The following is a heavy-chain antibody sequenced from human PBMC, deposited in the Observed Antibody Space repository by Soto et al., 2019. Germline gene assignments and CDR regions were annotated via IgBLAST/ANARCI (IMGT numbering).Heavy chain of an antibody. CDR1: GFTFSSYG. CDR3: ARDQSIADYCGGDCGGQGGMDV. J-gene: IGHJ6*02. D-gene: IGHD2-21*02. V-gene: IGHV3-33*01. CDR2: IWYDGSNK. Sequence: GGSLRLSCAASGFTFSSYGMHWVRQAPGKGLEWVAVIWYDGSNKYYADSVKGRFTISRDNSKNTLYLQMNSLRAEDTAVYYCARDQSIADYCGGDCGGQGGMDVWGQGTTVTVSS.